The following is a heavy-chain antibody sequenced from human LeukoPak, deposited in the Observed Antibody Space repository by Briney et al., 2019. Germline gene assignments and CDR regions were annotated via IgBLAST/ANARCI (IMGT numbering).Heavy chain of an antibody. V-gene: IGHV3-30*18. CDR1: GITFRSYG. CDR3: AKGARGDTVTSIVGLNWFDP. J-gene: IGHJ5*02. Sequence: GGSLRPSCAASGITFRSYGMHWVRQAPGKGLEWVAVISYDGSHKYYADSVKGRFSISRDNSKNTLYLQMNSLRADDTAVYYCAKGARGDTVTSIVGLNWFDPWGQGTLVTVSS. CDR2: ISYDGSHK. D-gene: IGHD4-17*01.